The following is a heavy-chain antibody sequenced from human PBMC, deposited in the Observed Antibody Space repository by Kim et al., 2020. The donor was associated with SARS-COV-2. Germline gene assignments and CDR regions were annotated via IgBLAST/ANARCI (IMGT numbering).Heavy chain of an antibody. D-gene: IGHD3-10*01. CDR2: ISDRGVST. Sequence: GGSLRLSCAASGFTFSTCAMSWVRQAPGKGLEWVSCISDRGVSTYYADSVKGRFAISRDNSKNTLYMQMNSLRAEDTAVYYCAKGRWGSGSYYNDYWGQGALVTVST. J-gene: IGHJ4*02. CDR3: AKGRWGSGSYYNDY. V-gene: IGHV3-23*01. CDR1: GFTFSTCA.